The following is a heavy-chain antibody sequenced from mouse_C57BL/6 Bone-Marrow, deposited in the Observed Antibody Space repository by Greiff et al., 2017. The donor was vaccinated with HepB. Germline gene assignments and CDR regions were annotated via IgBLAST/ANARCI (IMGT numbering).Heavy chain of an antibody. Sequence: VQLQQSGPELVKPGASVKLSCKASGYTFTSYDINWVKQRPGQGLEWIGWIYPRDGSTKYNEKFKGKATLTVDTSSSTAYMELHSLTSEDSAVYFCARKGVYYYGSWYFDVWGTGTTVTVSS. D-gene: IGHD1-1*01. CDR1: GYTFTSYD. CDR2: IYPRDGST. CDR3: ARKGVYYYGSWYFDV. V-gene: IGHV1-85*01. J-gene: IGHJ1*03.